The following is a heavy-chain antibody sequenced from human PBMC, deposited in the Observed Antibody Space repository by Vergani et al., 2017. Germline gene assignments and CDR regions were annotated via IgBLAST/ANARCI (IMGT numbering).Heavy chain of an antibody. J-gene: IGHJ4*02. Sequence: QLQLQESGSGLVKPSQTLSLTCAVSGGSISSGGYSWSWTRQPPGKGLEWIGYIYHSGSTYYNPSLKSRVTISVDRSKNQFSLKLSSVTAADTAVYYCAKAWGTRIAVAGTWRHFDYWGQGTLVTVSS. V-gene: IGHV4-30-2*01. CDR3: AKAWGTRIAVAGTWRHFDY. CDR2: IYHSGST. CDR1: GGSISSGGYS. D-gene: IGHD6-19*01.